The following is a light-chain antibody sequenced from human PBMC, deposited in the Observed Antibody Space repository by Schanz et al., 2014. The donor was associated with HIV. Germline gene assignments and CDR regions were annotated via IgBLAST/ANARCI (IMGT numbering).Light chain of an antibody. CDR3: AVWDDSLNGVV. V-gene: IGLV1-44*01. Sequence: QSVLTQPPSASGTPGQRVTISCSGSSPNIGSNIVNWYRHLPGTAPQLLMYSNDQRSSGVPDRFTGSQSGTSASLAISGLQSEDEADYYCAVWDDSLNGVVFGGGTKLTVL. CDR2: SND. CDR1: SPNIGSNI. J-gene: IGLJ3*02.